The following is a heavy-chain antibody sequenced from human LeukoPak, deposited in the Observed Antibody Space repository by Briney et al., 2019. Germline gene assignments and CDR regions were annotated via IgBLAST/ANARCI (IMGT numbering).Heavy chain of an antibody. CDR2: LYHSGST. V-gene: IGHV4-38-2*02. J-gene: IGHJ5*02. D-gene: IGHD3-9*01. CDR1: GYSISNAYY. Sequence: PSETLSLTCTVSGYSISNAYYWGWIRQPPGKGLEWIGSLYHSGSTNYNPSLKSRVTISVDTSKNQFSLKLSSVTAADTAVYYCARGLVLAGYSALYYNWFDPWGQGTLVTVSS. CDR3: ARGLVLAGYSALYYNWFDP.